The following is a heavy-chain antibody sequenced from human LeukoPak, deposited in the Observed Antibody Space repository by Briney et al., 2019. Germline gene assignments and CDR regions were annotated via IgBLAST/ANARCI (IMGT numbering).Heavy chain of an antibody. CDR3: ARAFWSGYYTEYYFDY. D-gene: IGHD3-3*01. J-gene: IGHJ4*02. CDR2: IYPGDSDT. CDR1: GYSFTSYW. V-gene: IGHV5-51*01. Sequence: GESLKISCKGSGYSFTSYWIGWVRQMPGKGLEWMGIIYPGDSDTRYSPSFQGQVTISADKSISTAYLQWSSLKASDTAMYYCARAFWSGYYTEYYFDYWGQGTLVTVSS.